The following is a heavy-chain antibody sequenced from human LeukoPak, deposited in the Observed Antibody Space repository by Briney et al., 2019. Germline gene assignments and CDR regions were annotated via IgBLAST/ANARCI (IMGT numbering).Heavy chain of an antibody. V-gene: IGHV4-39*07. J-gene: IGHJ5*02. CDR2: IYYSGST. CDR3: AREAHVLLWGDWFDP. CDR1: GGSINNSSYY. Sequence: PSETLSLTCTVSGGSINNSSYYWGWIRQPPGKGLEWIGSIYYSGSTYYNPSLKSRVTISLDTSENHFSLKLSSVTAADTAVYYCAREAHVLLWGDWFDPWGQGTLVTVSS. D-gene: IGHD3-10*01.